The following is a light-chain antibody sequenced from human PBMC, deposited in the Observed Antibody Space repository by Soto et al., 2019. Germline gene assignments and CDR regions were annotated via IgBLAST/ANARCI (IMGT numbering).Light chain of an antibody. CDR3: QHYTLSSGP. J-gene: IGKJ4*02. V-gene: IGKV1-5*01. CDR1: QDIVTY. CDR2: DAS. Sequence: IPMTRSPSTVSASVGDSVSISCRASQDIVTYLAWYHQKPGKAPKLLIFDASTLHSGVSPRFRGSGSGSDFSLTISNLQPDDVGVYFCQHYTLSSGPFGGGTRVET.